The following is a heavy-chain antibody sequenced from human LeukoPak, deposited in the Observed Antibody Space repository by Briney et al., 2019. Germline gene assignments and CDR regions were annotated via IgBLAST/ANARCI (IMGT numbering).Heavy chain of an antibody. CDR2: INPSGGST. Sequence: GASVKVSCKASGYTFTSYYMHWVRQAPGQGLEWMGIINPSGGSTSYAQKFQGRVTMTRDTSTSTVYMELSSLRSEDTAVYYCARESGYSYGQAERRYYYGTDVWGQGTTVTVSS. J-gene: IGHJ6*02. CDR3: ARESGYSYGQAERRYYYGTDV. V-gene: IGHV1-46*01. CDR1: GYTFTSYY. D-gene: IGHD5-18*01.